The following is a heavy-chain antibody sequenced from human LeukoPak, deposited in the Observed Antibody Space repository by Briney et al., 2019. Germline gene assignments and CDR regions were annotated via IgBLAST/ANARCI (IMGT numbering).Heavy chain of an antibody. Sequence: GGSLRLSCAASGFTVSSNYMSWVRQVPGKGLEWVSVIYSGGRTYYADSVKGRFAISRDNSKNTLYLQMNSLRAEDTAVYYCARVTGGGYFDYWGQGTLVTVSS. J-gene: IGHJ4*02. CDR1: GFTVSSNY. V-gene: IGHV3-66*02. D-gene: IGHD2-15*01. CDR2: IYSGGRT. CDR3: ARVTGGGYFDY.